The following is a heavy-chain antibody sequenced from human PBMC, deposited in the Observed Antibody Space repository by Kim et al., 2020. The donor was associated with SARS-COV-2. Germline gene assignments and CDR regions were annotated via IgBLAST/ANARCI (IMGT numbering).Heavy chain of an antibody. V-gene: IGHV4-31*03. CDR2: IYYSGST. J-gene: IGHJ4*02. Sequence: SETLSLTCTVSGGSISSGGYYWSWIRQHPGKGLEWIGYIYYSGSTYYNPSLKSRVTISVDTSKNQFSLKLSSVTAADTAVYYCARGGTHSPTIDYWGQGTLVTVSS. CDR1: GGSISSGGYY. D-gene: IGHD3-16*01. CDR3: ARGGTHSPTIDY.